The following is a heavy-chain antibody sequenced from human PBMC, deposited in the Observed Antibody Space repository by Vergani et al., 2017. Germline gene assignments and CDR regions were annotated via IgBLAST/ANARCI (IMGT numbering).Heavy chain of an antibody. Sequence: QVQLVESGGGVVQRRGSLRLSCATSGFTLSNYDMQWIRQGPGKGLEFESFIQFDGSNQYYADSVKGRFTLSRDFSKNTLYLQMNSLRTDDTATYYCAKHFRGWGIDYWGQGTQVIVSS. CDR2: IQFDGSNQ. V-gene: IGHV3-30*02. CDR1: GFTLSNYD. D-gene: IGHD3-16*01. J-gene: IGHJ4*02. CDR3: AKHFRGWGIDY.